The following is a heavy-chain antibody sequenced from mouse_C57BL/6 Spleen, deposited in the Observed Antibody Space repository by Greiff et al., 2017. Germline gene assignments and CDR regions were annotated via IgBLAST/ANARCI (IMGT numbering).Heavy chain of an antibody. V-gene: IGHV7-3*01. CDR3: ARLEIYDGYYAAMDY. Sequence: EVQGVESGGGLVQPGGSLSLSCAASGFTFTDYYMSWVRQPPGKALEWLGFIRNKANGYTTEYSASVKGRFTISRDNSQSILYLQMNALRAEDSATYYCARLEIYDGYYAAMDYWGQGTSVTVSS. J-gene: IGHJ4*01. CDR2: IRNKANGYTT. CDR1: GFTFTDYY. D-gene: IGHD2-3*01.